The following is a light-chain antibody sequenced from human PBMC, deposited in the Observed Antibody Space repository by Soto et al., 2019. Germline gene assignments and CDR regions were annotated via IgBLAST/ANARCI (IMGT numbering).Light chain of an antibody. J-gene: IGLJ1*01. Sequence: QSARTQPPSASGSFGQSVTISCTGTSSDVGGYNYVSWYQQYPGKAPKLMIYEVSERPSGVPDRFSGSKSGNTASLTVSGLQADDEADYYCSSYSGTNYHYAFGTGTKVTVL. V-gene: IGLV2-8*01. CDR3: SSYSGTNYHYA. CDR2: EVS. CDR1: SSDVGGYNY.